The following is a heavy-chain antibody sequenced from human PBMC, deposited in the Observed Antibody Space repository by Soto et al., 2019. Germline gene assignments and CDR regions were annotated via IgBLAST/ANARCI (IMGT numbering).Heavy chain of an antibody. V-gene: IGHV4-59*08. J-gene: IGHJ4*02. CDR2: IYYSGST. Sequence: SETLSLTYTVSGGSISSYYWSWIRQPPGKGLEWIGYIYYSGSTNYNPSLKSRVTISVDTSKNQFSLKLSSVTAADTAVYYCARRYGRAFYYWGQGTLVTVSS. CDR3: ARRYGRAFYY. CDR1: GGSISSYY. D-gene: IGHD1-1*01.